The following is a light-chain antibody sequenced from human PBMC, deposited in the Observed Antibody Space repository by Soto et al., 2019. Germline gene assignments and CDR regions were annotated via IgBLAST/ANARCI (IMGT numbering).Light chain of an antibody. V-gene: IGLV2-14*01. Sequence: QSALTQPASVSGSPGQSINISCTGTRGDLGSYNRVSGYQQHPGKAPKLIIYEATARPSGVSNRFSGSKSGNTASLTISGLQAEDEAEYYCSSYTNINTRACVFGTGTKLTVL. CDR2: EAT. CDR1: RGDLGSYNR. CDR3: SSYTNINTRACV. J-gene: IGLJ1*01.